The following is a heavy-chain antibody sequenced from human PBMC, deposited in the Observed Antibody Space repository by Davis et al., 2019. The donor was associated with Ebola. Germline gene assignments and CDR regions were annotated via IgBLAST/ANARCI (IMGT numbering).Heavy chain of an antibody. Sequence: GESLKISCKGSGYSFTSYWIGWVRQMPGKGLEWMEIIYPGDSDTRYSPSFQGQVTISADKSISTAYLQWSSLKASDTAMYYCARGSSSSYYYYGMDVWGQGTTVTVSS. V-gene: IGHV5-51*01. D-gene: IGHD6-6*01. CDR1: GYSFTSYW. CDR3: ARGSSSSYYYYGMDV. CDR2: IYPGDSDT. J-gene: IGHJ6*02.